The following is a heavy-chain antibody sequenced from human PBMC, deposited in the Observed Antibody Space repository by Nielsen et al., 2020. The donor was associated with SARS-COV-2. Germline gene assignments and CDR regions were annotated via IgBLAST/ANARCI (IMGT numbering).Heavy chain of an antibody. V-gene: IGHV4-59*01. Sequence: SETLSLTCTVSGGSISSYYWSWIRQPPGKGLEWIGCIYYSGSTNYNPSLKSRVTISVDTSKNQFSLKLSSVTAADTAVYYCARGQLVLAYYYYYYMDVWGKGTTVTVSS. J-gene: IGHJ6*03. D-gene: IGHD6-6*01. CDR1: GGSISSYY. CDR2: IYYSGST. CDR3: ARGQLVLAYYYYYYMDV.